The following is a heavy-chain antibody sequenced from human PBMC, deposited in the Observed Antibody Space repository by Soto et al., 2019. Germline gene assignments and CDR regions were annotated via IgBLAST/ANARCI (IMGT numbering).Heavy chain of an antibody. Sequence: SVKVSCKASGGTFSSYAISWVRQAPGQGLEWMGGIIPIFGTANDAQKFQGRVTITADQSTRPAYMELSSLTSEDTAVYYCASKRQWLAPGAFDILGQGTKVTVSS. CDR2: IIPIFGTA. D-gene: IGHD6-19*01. J-gene: IGHJ3*02. CDR1: GGTFSSYA. CDR3: ASKRQWLAPGAFDI. V-gene: IGHV1-69*13.